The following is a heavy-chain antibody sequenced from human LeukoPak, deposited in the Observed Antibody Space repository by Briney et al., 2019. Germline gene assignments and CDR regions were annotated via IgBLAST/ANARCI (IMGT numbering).Heavy chain of an antibody. V-gene: IGHV4-30-2*01. CDR1: GGSISSGGYY. J-gene: IGHJ4*02. CDR2: IYHSGST. D-gene: IGHD2-15*01. Sequence: KTSQTLSLTCTVSGGSISSGGYYWSWIRQPPGKGLEWIGYIYHSGSTYYNPSLKSRVTISVDRSKNQFSLKLSSVTAADTAVYYCAREVAATLDYWGQGTLVIVSS. CDR3: AREVAATLDY.